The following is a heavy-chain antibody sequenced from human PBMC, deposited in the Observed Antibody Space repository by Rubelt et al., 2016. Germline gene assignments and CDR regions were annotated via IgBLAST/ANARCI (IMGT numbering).Heavy chain of an antibody. CDR2: INHSGST. D-gene: IGHD6-13*01. J-gene: IGHJ6*02. CDR1: GGSFSGYY. CDR3: ARGRRGSSSWLGRDYYGMDV. Sequence: QVQLQQWGAGLLKPSETLSLTCAVYGGSFSGYYWSWIRQPPGKGLEWIGEINHSGSTNYNPSLKSRVTVSGETSKNQFSRKLSAVTAADTAVYYCARGRRGSSSWLGRDYYGMDVWGQGTTVTVSS. V-gene: IGHV4-34*01.